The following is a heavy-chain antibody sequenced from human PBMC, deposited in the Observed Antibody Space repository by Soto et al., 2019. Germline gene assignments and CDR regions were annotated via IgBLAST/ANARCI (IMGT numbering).Heavy chain of an antibody. CDR2: IFYSGST. V-gene: IGHV4-39*01. Sequence: PSETLSLTCTVSGVSINTNNYYWGWVRQPPGKGLEWIGNIFYSGSTFYNPSLRSRLTISVDTSKNQFSLRLNSVTAADAAVYYCAGFVVPASRNTGFDYWGQGTLVTGSS. D-gene: IGHD2-15*01. J-gene: IGHJ4*02. CDR1: GVSINTNNYY. CDR3: AGFVVPASRNTGFDY.